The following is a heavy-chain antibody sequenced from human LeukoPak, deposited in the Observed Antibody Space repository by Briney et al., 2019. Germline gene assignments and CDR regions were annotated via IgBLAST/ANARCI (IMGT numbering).Heavy chain of an antibody. CDR2: IYTSGST. CDR1: GGSISSGSYY. D-gene: IGHD5-12*01. V-gene: IGHV4-61*02. Sequence: SETLSLTCTVSGGSISSGSYYWSWIRQPAGKGLEWIGRIYTSGSTNYNPSLKSRVTISVDTSKNQFSLKLSSVTAADTAVYYCARSSRYSGYDYELSARFDYWGQGTLVTVSS. CDR3: ARSSRYSGYDYELSARFDY. J-gene: IGHJ4*02.